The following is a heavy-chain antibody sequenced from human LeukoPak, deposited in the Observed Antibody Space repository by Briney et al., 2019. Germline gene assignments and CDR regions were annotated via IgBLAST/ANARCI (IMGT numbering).Heavy chain of an antibody. CDR3: ARDISQDLYDFWSGYPPEHDAFDI. CDR1: GFTFSSYS. CDR2: ISSSSSYI. D-gene: IGHD3-3*01. Sequence: PGGSLRLSCAASGFTFSSYSMNWVRQAPGKGLEWVSSISSSSSYIYYADSVKGRFTISRDNAKNSLYLQMNSLRAEDTAVYYCARDISQDLYDFWSGYPPEHDAFDIWGQGTMVTVSS. J-gene: IGHJ3*02. V-gene: IGHV3-21*01.